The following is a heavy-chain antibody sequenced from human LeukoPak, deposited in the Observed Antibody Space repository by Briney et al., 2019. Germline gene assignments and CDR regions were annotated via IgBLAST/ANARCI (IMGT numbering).Heavy chain of an antibody. Sequence: WETLSLTCTVSGGSINSYYWSWIRQPPGKGLEWIGYIYYSGWTNYNTSLKSRVTISVDTSKNQFSLKMSSVTAADTAVYYCARARDGHTNNWFDPWGQGTLATVSS. V-gene: IGHV4-59*01. J-gene: IGHJ5*02. CDR3: ARARDGHTNNWFDP. CDR2: IYYSGWT. D-gene: IGHD5-24*01. CDR1: GGSINSYY.